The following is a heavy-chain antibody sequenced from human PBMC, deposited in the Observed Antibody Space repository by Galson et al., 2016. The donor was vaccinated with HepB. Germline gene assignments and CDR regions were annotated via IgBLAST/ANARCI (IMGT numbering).Heavy chain of an antibody. Sequence: SLRLSCAASGFNFPNAWMSWVRQAPGKGLEWLGRIRSKTPGEIIEYATPVRGRFTISRDDSIDTLYLQMDSLRTADTALYYCTTFCTGDCYWGDYWGQGTLVIVSS. J-gene: IGHJ4*02. V-gene: IGHV3-15*01. CDR1: GFNFPNAW. D-gene: IGHD2-21*02. CDR3: TTFCTGDCYWGDY. CDR2: IRSKTPGEII.